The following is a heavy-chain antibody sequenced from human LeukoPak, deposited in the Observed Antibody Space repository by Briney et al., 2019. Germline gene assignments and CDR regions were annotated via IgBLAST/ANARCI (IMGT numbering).Heavy chain of an antibody. CDR2: IYYSGST. CDR1: GGSISSYY. D-gene: IGHD2-2*01. J-gene: IGHJ4*02. Sequence: SETLSLTCTVSGGSISSYYWSWIRQPPGKGLEWIGYIYYSGSTNYNPSLMSRVTISVDTSKNQFSLELSSVTAADTAVYYCARMGSGTSFDYWGQGTLVTVSS. CDR3: ARMGSGTSFDY. V-gene: IGHV4-59*01.